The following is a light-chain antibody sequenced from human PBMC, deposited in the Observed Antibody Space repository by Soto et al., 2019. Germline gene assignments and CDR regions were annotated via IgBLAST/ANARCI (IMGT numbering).Light chain of an antibody. CDR3: CSYAGSSTLV. J-gene: IGLJ1*01. CDR1: SSDVGSYNL. CDR2: EVS. V-gene: IGLV2-23*02. Sequence: TXPASVSWSPGQSITISCTGTSSDVGSYNLVSWYQQHPGKAPKLMIYEVSKRPSGVSNRFSGSKSGNTASLTISGLQAEDEADYYCCSYAGSSTLVFGTGTKVTVL.